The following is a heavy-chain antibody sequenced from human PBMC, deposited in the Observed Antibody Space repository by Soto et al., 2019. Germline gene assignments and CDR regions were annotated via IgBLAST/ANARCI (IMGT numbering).Heavy chain of an antibody. CDR1: GYTFTGYY. J-gene: IGHJ3*02. V-gene: IGHV1-2*02. Sequence: GASVKVSCKASGYTFTGYYMRWVRQAPGQGLEWMGWINPNSRGTNYAQKFQARVTMTRDTSISTAYMELSRLRFDDTAVYYCASGGQNALDIWGQGTMVTVSS. CDR2: INPNSRGT. CDR3: ASGGQNALDI. D-gene: IGHD2-15*01.